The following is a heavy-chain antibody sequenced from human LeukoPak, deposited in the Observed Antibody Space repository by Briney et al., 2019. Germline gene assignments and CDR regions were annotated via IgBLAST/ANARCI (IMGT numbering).Heavy chain of an antibody. CDR2: INPNSGGT. V-gene: IGHV1-2*02. J-gene: IGHJ5*02. CDR3: ARRLIAAAGTRWFDP. Sequence: ASVKVSCKASGYTFTGYYMHWVRQAPGQGLEWMGWINPNSGGTNYAQKFQGRVTMTRDTSISTAYMELSRLRSDDTAVYYCARRLIAAAGTRWFDPWRQGTLVTVSS. D-gene: IGHD6-13*01. CDR1: GYTFTGYY.